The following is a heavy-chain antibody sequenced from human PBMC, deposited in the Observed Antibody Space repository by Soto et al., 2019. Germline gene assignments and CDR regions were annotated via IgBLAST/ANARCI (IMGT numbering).Heavy chain of an antibody. J-gene: IGHJ4*02. D-gene: IGHD1-1*01. CDR1: GFTFSNYW. V-gene: IGHV3-74*01. Sequence: EVQLVESGGGLVQPGGSLRLSCAASGFTFSNYWMHWVRQVPGKGLVWVSRISGDVSSRDYADSVKGRFTSSRDNAKNTLYLQMNSLRTEDTAVYYCARGIGYSAQDYWGQGTLVTVSS. CDR3: ARGIGYSAQDY. CDR2: ISGDVSSR.